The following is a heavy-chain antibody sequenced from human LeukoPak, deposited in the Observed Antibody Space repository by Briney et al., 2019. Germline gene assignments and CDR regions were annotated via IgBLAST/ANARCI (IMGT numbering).Heavy chain of an antibody. J-gene: IGHJ4*02. D-gene: IGHD3-10*01. Sequence: GASVKVSCKASGYTFTSYGISRVRQAPGQGLEWMGWISAYNGNTHYVQKLQGRVTMTTDTSTSTAYMELRSLRSDDTAVYYCARDLYSRRMNYHGSGSYFSYWGPGTLVTVSS. CDR3: ARDLYSRRMNYHGSGSYFSY. V-gene: IGHV1-18*01. CDR2: ISAYNGNT. CDR1: GYTFTSYG.